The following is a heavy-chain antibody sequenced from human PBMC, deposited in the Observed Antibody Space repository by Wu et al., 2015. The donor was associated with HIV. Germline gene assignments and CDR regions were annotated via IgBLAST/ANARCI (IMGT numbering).Heavy chain of an antibody. D-gene: IGHD2-2*03. CDR3: ARAGGFCSGTSCLDL. CDR2: INPSSGST. CDR1: GYTFTGYY. J-gene: IGHJ5*02. Sequence: QVQLVQSGAEVKKPGASVKVSCKASGYTFTGYYIHWVRQAPGHGLEWVGIINPSSGSTSYAERFKGRLTMTRDTSTATVYMELSSLRSEDTAVYSCARAGGFCSGTSCLDLWGQGTLVTVFS. V-gene: IGHV1-46*01.